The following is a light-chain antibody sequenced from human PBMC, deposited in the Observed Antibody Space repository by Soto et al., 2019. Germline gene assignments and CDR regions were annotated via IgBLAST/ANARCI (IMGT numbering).Light chain of an antibody. J-gene: IGLJ3*02. CDR3: SSYAGSITLRV. Sequence: QSVLTQPPSASGSPGQSVTISCTGTSSDIGGYDFVSWYQQHPGKAPKLMIYEVTKRPSGVPGRFSGSKSGNTAFLTVSGLQAEDEADYYCSSYAGSITLRVFGGGTKLTVL. CDR1: SSDIGGYDF. V-gene: IGLV2-8*01. CDR2: EVT.